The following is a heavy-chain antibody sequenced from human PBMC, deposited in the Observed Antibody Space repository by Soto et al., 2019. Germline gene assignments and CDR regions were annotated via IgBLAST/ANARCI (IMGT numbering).Heavy chain of an antibody. V-gene: IGHV3-23*01. CDR2: ISASGGST. J-gene: IGHJ4*02. CDR3: AKGSGNSVYNFDN. Sequence: EVQLLESGEGLVQPGGSLRLSCAASAFTFSSYAMSWVRQAPGKGLEWVSAISASGGSTYYADSVKGRFTISRDSSENTLYLQMSSLRADDTAVYYCAKGSGNSVYNFDNWGQGTLVTVSS. D-gene: IGHD1-26*01. CDR1: AFTFSSYA.